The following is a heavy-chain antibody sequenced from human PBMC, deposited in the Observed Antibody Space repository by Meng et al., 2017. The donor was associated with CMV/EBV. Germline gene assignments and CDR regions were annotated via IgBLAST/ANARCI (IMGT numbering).Heavy chain of an antibody. J-gene: IGHJ3*02. V-gene: IGHV3-20*04. CDR2: MNWNGDGT. CDR3: TRAAYYDFWSGYQNQADAFDI. Sequence: GGSLRLSCAASGFAFREHGMTWVRQAPGKGLEWVAGMNWNGDGTGYADSVKGRFTISRDNAKNSLYLQMNSLRAEDTAVYYCTRAAYYDFWSGYQNQADAFDIWGQRTVVTVSS. D-gene: IGHD3-3*01. CDR1: GFAFREHG.